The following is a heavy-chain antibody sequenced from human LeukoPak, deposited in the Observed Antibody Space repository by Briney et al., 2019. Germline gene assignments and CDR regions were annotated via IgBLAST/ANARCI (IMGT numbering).Heavy chain of an antibody. CDR3: ARSSCSSCLYYYYMDV. D-gene: IGHD6-13*01. CDR1: GGTFSSYG. J-gene: IGHJ6*03. Sequence: GASVKVSCKASGGTFSSYGISWVLQAPGQGLEWMGGIIPIFGTANYAQKFQGRVTITTDESTSTAYMELSSLRSEDTAVYYCARSSCSSCLYYYYMDVWGKGTTVTVSS. V-gene: IGHV1-69*05. CDR2: IIPIFGTA.